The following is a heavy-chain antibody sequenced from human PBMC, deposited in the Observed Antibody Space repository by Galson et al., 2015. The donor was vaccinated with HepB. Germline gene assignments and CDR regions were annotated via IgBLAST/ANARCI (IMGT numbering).Heavy chain of an antibody. CDR3: ARDQNTDWDWYFDL. V-gene: IGHV4-61*01. J-gene: IGHJ2*01. CDR2: ISYNGDT. Sequence: ETLSLTCSVSGGSISNDNVYWSWIRQSPGKGLEWIGYISYNGDTNYNPSLKSRVTISVDRSRNQLSLKLHSVTAADTALYYCARDQNTDWDWYFDLWGRGTLVTVSS. CDR1: GGSISNDNVY. D-gene: IGHD3-9*01.